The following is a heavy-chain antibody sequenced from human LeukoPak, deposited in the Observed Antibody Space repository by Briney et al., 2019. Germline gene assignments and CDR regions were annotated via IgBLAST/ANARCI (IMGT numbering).Heavy chain of an antibody. Sequence: ASVKVSCKASGYTFTGYYIHWVRQAPGQGLEWMGWINPNSGGTNYAQKFQGRVTMTRDTSISTAYMELSRLRSDDTAVYYCARESLITGYFDYWGQGTLVTVSS. CDR3: ARESLITGYFDY. D-gene: IGHD1-20*01. J-gene: IGHJ4*02. V-gene: IGHV1-2*02. CDR2: INPNSGGT. CDR1: GYTFTGYY.